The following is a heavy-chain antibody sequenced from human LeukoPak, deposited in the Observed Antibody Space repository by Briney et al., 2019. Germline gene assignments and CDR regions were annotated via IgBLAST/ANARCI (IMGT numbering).Heavy chain of an antibody. CDR1: GFNFRSYW. V-gene: IGHV3-74*01. J-gene: IGHJ4*02. D-gene: IGHD3-22*01. CDR2: INSDGTGT. Sequence: PGGSLRLSCVASGFNFRSYWMHWVRQAPGEGLVWVSRINSDGTGTYADCVKGRFTISRDNANNTLYLQMNSLRADDTAVYYCTRDTRTCHSSGCWKPSDYWGQGALVTVSS. CDR3: TRDTRTCHSSGCWKPSDY.